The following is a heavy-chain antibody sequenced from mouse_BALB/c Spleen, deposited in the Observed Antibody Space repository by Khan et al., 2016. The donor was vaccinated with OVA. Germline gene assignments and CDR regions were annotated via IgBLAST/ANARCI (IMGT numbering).Heavy chain of an antibody. Sequence: EVKLQESGPSLVKPSQTLSLTCSVTGDSITSGYWNWIRKFPGNKLEYMGYIIYTGYTYYNPSLKSRISLTRHTSKNQYYLQLSSVTDEDTATYYCARSTYRYAFVYWGQGTLVTVSA. D-gene: IGHD2-12*01. V-gene: IGHV3-8*02. CDR2: IIYTGYT. CDR3: ARSTYRYAFVY. CDR1: GDSITSGY. J-gene: IGHJ3*01.